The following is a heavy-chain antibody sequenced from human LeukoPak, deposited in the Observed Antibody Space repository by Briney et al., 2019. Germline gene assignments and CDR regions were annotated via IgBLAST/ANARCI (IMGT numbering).Heavy chain of an antibody. D-gene: IGHD6-13*01. CDR3: AKELAAVGVPSFDS. CDR1: EITFSSCA. CDR2: IRSTGGGT. J-gene: IGHJ4*02. Sequence: GGSLRLSCAASEITFSSCAMSWVRQTPGKGLEWVSGIRSTGGGTYYADSVKGRFTISRDNSKNTLYLQMNSLRAEDTAVYYCAKELAAVGVPSFDSWGQGTLVTVSS. V-gene: IGHV3-23*01.